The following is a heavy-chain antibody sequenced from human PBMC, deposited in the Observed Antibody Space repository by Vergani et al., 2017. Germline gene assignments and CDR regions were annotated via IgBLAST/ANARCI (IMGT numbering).Heavy chain of an antibody. CDR3: ARHAVVVPAAMPPFWEHYYYGMDV. J-gene: IGHJ6*02. D-gene: IGHD2-2*01. V-gene: IGHV5-51*01. CDR1: GYSFSNYW. CDR2: IYPGDSDT. Sequence: EVPLVQSGAEVKKPGESLKISCKGSGYSFSNYWIGWVRQMPGKGLEWMGIIYPGDSDTRYSPSFQGQVTISADKSISTAYLQWSSLKASDTAMYYCARHAVVVPAAMPPFWEHYYYGMDVWGQGTTVTVSS.